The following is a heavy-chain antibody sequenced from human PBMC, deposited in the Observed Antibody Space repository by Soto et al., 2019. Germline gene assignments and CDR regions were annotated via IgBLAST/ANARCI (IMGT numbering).Heavy chain of an antibody. CDR1: GGSISSYY. CDR2: IYYSGST. CDR3: ARHHWRASYDYIWGSYRYFVY. D-gene: IGHD3-16*02. J-gene: IGHJ4*02. Sequence: SETLSLTCTVSGGSISSYYWSWIRQPPGKGLEWIGYIYYSGSTNYNPSLKSRVTISVDTSKNQFSLKLSSVTAADTAVYYCARHHWRASYDYIWGSYRYFVYWGQGTLVTVSS. V-gene: IGHV4-59*08.